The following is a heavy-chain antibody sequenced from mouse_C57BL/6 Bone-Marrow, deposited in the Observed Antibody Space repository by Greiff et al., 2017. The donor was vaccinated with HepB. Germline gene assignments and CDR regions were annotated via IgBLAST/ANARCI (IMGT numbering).Heavy chain of an antibody. J-gene: IGHJ2*01. CDR2: IYPGGGYT. CDR3: ARGGNGCYFDY. CDR1: GYTFTNYW. D-gene: IGHD2-1*01. V-gene: IGHV1-63*01. Sequence: QVQLQQSGAELVRPGTSVKMSCKASGYTFTNYWIGWAKQRPGHGLEWIGDIYPGGGYTNYNEKFKGKATLTADKSSSTAYMQFSSLTSEDSAVYYCARGGNGCYFDYWGQGTTLTVSS.